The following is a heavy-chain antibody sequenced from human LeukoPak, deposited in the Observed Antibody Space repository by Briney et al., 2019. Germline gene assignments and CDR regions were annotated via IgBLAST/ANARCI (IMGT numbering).Heavy chain of an antibody. D-gene: IGHD3-22*01. J-gene: IGHJ4*02. V-gene: IGHV4-4*07. CDR2: IYTSGST. CDR3: ARGQLYYDSNGFDY. Sequence: SETLSLTCTVSGCSISSYYWSWIRQPAGKGLEWIGGIYTSGSTNYNPSLKSRVTMSGDTSKNQFSLKLSSVTAADTAVYYCARGQLYYDSNGFDYWGQGTLVTVSS. CDR1: GCSISSYY.